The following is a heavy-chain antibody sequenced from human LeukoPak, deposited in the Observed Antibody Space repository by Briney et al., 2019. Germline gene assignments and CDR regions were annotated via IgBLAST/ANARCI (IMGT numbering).Heavy chain of an antibody. CDR1: GGSLSGYY. Sequence: PSETLSLTCAVYGGSLSGYYWTWIRQTPGKGLEWIGYIYYSGSTNYNPSLKSRVTISVDTSKNQFSLKLSSVTAADTAVYYCARSHYDFWSGYFDYWGQGTLVTVSS. CDR3: ARSHYDFWSGYFDY. CDR2: IYYSGST. J-gene: IGHJ4*02. V-gene: IGHV4-59*01. D-gene: IGHD3-3*01.